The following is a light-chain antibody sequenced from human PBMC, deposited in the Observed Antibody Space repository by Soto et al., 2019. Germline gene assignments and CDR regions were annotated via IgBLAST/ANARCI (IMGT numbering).Light chain of an antibody. Sequence: EIVMTQSPATLSVSPGERATLSCRASQSVNINLAWYQHKAGQAPRLLIYGASTRATGIPARFSGSGSGTEFTLIISSLQSEDFAVYYCQQRNSWPPITFGQGTRLEIK. J-gene: IGKJ5*01. CDR2: GAS. V-gene: IGKV3-15*01. CDR1: QSVNIN. CDR3: QQRNSWPPIT.